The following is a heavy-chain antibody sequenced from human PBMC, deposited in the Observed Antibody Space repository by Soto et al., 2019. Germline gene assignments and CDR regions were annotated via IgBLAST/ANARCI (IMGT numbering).Heavy chain of an antibody. V-gene: IGHV3-49*04. CDR3: TSEKYYYDSSGFWYNWFDP. D-gene: IGHD3-22*01. J-gene: IGHJ5*02. CDR2: IRSKAYGGTT. Sequence: GVLRLSCTASGFTFGDYAMSWVRQAPGKGLEWVGFIRSKAYGGTTEYAASVKGRFTISRDDSKSIAYLQMNSLKTEDTAVYYCTSEKYYYDSSGFWYNWFDPWGQGTLVTVSS. CDR1: GFTFGDYA.